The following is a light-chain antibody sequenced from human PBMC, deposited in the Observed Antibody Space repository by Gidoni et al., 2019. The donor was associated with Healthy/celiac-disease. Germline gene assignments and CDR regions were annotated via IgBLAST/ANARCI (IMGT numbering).Light chain of an antibody. V-gene: IGKV1-39*01. CDR1: QSISSY. CDR2: AAS. J-gene: IGKJ5*01. Sequence: DIQMTQSPSSLSASVGDRVTITCRARQSISSYLNWYQQKPGKAPKLLSYAASSLQSGVPSRFSGSGSGTDFTLTISRLQPEDFATYYCQQSYSTPITFGQGTRLEIK. CDR3: QQSYSTPIT.